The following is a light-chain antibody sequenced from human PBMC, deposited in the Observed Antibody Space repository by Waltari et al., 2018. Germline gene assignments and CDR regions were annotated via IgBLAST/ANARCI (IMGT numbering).Light chain of an antibody. Sequence: EIVMTQSPATLSVSPGERATLSCRASQSVSSNLAWYQQKPGQGPRLLIYGASTRATGIPARFSGSRSGAEFTLTISSLQSEDFAVYFCQQYINWPRTFGQGTKVEIK. V-gene: IGKV3-15*01. CDR2: GAS. J-gene: IGKJ1*01. CDR3: QQYINWPRT. CDR1: QSVSSN.